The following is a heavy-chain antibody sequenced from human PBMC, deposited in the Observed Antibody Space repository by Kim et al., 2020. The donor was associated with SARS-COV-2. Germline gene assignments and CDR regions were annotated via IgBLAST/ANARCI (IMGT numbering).Heavy chain of an antibody. J-gene: IGHJ4*02. CDR2: IYYSGST. V-gene: IGHV4-61*01. D-gene: IGHD3-22*01. Sequence: SETLSLTCTVSGGSVSSGSYYWSWIRQPPGKGLEWIGYIYYSGSTNYNPSLKSRVTISVDTSKNQFSLKLSSVTAADTAVYYCARDPLPYYYDSSGPYWGQGTLVTVSS. CDR3: ARDPLPYYYDSSGPY. CDR1: GGSVSSGSYY.